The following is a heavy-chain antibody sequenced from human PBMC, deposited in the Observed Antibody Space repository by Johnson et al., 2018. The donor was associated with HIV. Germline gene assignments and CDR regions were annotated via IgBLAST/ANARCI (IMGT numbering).Heavy chain of an antibody. Sequence: VQLVESGGGVVQPGRSLRLSCAASRFTFSSYAMHWVRQAPGKGLVWVSRINSDGSSTSYADSVKGRITISRDNAKNTLYLQMNSLRAEDTAVYYCAREPGYSSGPDAFDLWGQGTMVTVSS. CDR1: RFTFSSYA. V-gene: IGHV3-74*01. D-gene: IGHD6-19*01. J-gene: IGHJ3*01. CDR3: AREPGYSSGPDAFDL. CDR2: INSDGSST.